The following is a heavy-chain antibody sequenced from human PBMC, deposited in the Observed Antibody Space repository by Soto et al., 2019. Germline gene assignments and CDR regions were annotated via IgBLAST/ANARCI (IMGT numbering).Heavy chain of an antibody. CDR3: ARGPETTMGTFDI. CDR1: GDSVSSNSAA. CDR2: TYYRSKWYS. J-gene: IGHJ3*02. D-gene: IGHD5-18*01. V-gene: IGHV6-1*01. Sequence: SQTLSLTCAISGDSVSSNSAAWNWIRQSPSRGLEWLGRTYYRSKWYSSYAVSVKSRITINPDTSKNQFSLQLNSVTPEDAAVYYCARGPETTMGTFDIWGQGTVVTVSS.